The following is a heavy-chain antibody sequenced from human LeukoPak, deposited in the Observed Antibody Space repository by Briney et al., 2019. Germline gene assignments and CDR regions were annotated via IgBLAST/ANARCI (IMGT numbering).Heavy chain of an antibody. CDR3: AKGSYYDSSGSFYSDY. D-gene: IGHD3-22*01. Sequence: PGGSLRLSCAASGFTFSSYAMSWVRQAPGKGLEWVSGIGGSGDNTYYADSVKGRFTISRDNSKNTLYVQANSLGTEDTAAYYCAKGSYYDSSGSFYSDYWGQGTLVTVSS. V-gene: IGHV3-23*01. J-gene: IGHJ4*02. CDR2: IGGSGDNT. CDR1: GFTFSSYA.